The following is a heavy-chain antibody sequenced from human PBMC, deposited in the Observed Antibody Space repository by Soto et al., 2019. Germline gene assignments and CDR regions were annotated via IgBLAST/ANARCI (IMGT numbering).Heavy chain of an antibody. CDR1: GYTFTSYG. Sequence: QVQLVQSGAEVKKPGASVKVSCKASGYTFTSYGISWVRQAPGQGLEWMGWISAYNGNTNYAQKLQDXXTXTXXTSTSTAYMELRSLRSDDTAVYYCAKRGDDDYFDYWGQGTLVTVSS. D-gene: IGHD3-16*01. CDR2: ISAYNGNT. V-gene: IGHV1-18*01. J-gene: IGHJ4*02. CDR3: AKRGDDDYFDY.